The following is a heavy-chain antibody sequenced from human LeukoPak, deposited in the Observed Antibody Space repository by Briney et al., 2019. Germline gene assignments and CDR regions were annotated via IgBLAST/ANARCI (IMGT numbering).Heavy chain of an antibody. CDR1: GYTFTTYN. J-gene: IGHJ4*02. D-gene: IGHD2-15*01. CDR2: ITPNSGGT. CDR3: ARGRGGGYFDF. V-gene: IGHV1-2*02. Sequence: ASVKVSCKASGYTFTTYNIHWVRQAPGQGLEWMGWITPNSGGTNYAQKFQGRVTMTRDTSISTAYMELSRLRSDDTAAYSCARGRGGGYFDFWGQETLLTVSS.